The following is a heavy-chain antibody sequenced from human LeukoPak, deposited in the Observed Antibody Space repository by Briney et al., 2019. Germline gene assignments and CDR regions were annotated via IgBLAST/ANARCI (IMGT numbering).Heavy chain of an antibody. V-gene: IGHV4-59*08. D-gene: IGHD6-13*01. CDR2: MYYSGNS. CDR3: ARGLYSSSRDTRAFDI. J-gene: IGHJ3*02. CDR1: GASIRSHY. Sequence: SETLSLTCTVSGASIRSHYWSWIRQPPGKGLEWIGYMYYSGNSNYNPALKSRVTISLVTSKNQFSLTLTSVTAADTAVYYCARGLYSSSRDTRAFDIWGQGTMVTVSS.